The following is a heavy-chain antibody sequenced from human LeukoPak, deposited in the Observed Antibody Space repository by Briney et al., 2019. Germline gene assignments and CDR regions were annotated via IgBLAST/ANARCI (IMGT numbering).Heavy chain of an antibody. CDR3: ARDGGGCSSTSCYTKFDP. V-gene: IGHV1-18*01. D-gene: IGHD2-2*02. Sequence: EASVKVSCKASGYTFTSYGISWVRQAPGQGLEWMGWISAYNGNTNYAQKLQGRVTMTRDTSISTAYMELSRLRSDDTAVYYCARDGGGCSSTSCYTKFDPWGQGTLVTVSS. CDR1: GYTFTSYG. CDR2: ISAYNGNT. J-gene: IGHJ5*02.